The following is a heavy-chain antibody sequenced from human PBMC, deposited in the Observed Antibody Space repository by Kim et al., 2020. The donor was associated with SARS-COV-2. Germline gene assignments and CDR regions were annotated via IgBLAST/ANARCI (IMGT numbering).Heavy chain of an antibody. CDR2: SGTT. V-gene: IGHV4-4*02. CDR3: ARDGMDV. J-gene: IGHJ6*02. Sequence: SGTTNYSPSLKSRVTLSVDKSKNQFSLNLSSVTAADTAVYYCARDGMDVWGQGTTVTVSS.